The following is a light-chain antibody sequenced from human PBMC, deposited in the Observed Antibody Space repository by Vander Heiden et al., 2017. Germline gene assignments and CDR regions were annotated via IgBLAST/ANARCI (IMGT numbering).Light chain of an antibody. CDR3: AACDDSLNGRV. Sequence: QSVLTQPPSASGTPGQRVTISCSGSISNLGSNTVNWYQKRPGTSPKLLIYSNKQRPSGVPDRFSGSKSGTSASLAISGRQSEDEADYFCAACDDSLNGRVFGAGTKLTVL. V-gene: IGLV1-44*01. J-gene: IGLJ3*02. CDR1: ISNLGSNT. CDR2: SNK.